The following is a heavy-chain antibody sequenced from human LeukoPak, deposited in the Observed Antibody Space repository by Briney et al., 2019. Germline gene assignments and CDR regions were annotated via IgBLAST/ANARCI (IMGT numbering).Heavy chain of an antibody. V-gene: IGHV3-21*01. CDR3: ASNIQLWAFDY. D-gene: IGHD5-18*01. J-gene: IGHJ4*02. CDR1: GFTFSSYS. Sequence: GGSLRLSCAAPGFTFSSYSMNWVRQAPGKGLEWVSSISSSSSYIYYADSVKGRFTISRDNAKNSLYLQMNSLRAEDTAVYYCASNIQLWAFDYWGQGTLVTVSS. CDR2: ISSSSSYI.